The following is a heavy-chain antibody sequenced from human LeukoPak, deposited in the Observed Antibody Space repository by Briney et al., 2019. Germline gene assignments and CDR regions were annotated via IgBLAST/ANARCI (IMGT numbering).Heavy chain of an antibody. J-gene: IGHJ3*02. V-gene: IGHV4-30-4*01. CDR3: ARDRGDYGGNSGDAFDI. D-gene: IGHD4-23*01. CDR2: IYYSGST. CDR1: GGSISSGDYY. Sequence: SETLSLTCTVSGGSISSGDYYWSWIRQPPGKGPEWIGYIYYSGSTYYNPSLKSRVTISVDTSKNQFSLKLSSVTAADTAVYYCARDRGDYGGNSGDAFDIWGQGTMVTVSS.